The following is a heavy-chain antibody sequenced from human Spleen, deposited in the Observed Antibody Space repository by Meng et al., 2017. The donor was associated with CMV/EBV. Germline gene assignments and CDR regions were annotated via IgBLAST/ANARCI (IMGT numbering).Heavy chain of an antibody. CDR1: GYTFTGYY. CDR3: ARGGGSWDY. J-gene: IGHJ4*02. CDR2: INPDTGDT. D-gene: IGHD6-13*01. Sequence: ASVKVSCKASGYTFTGYYIHWVRQAPGQGLEWMGWINPDTGDTNYAQKFQGRVTMTRDTSISTAYMELSRLRSDDTAVYYCARGGGSWDYWGQGTLVTVSS. V-gene: IGHV1-2*02.